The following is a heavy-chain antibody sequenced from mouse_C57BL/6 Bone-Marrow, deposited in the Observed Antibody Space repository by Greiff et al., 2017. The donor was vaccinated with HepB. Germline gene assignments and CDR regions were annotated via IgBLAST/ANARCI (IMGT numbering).Heavy chain of an antibody. CDR3: AGITTVAPGFAY. J-gene: IGHJ3*01. CDR2: ISSGSSTI. V-gene: IGHV5-17*01. CDR1: GFTFSDYG. Sequence: EVQLQESGGGLVKPGGSLKLSCAASGFTFSDYGMHWVRQAPEKGLEWVAYISSGSSTIYYADTVKGRFTISRDNAKNTLFLQMTSLRSEDTAMYYCAGITTVAPGFAYWGQGTLVTVSA. D-gene: IGHD1-1*01.